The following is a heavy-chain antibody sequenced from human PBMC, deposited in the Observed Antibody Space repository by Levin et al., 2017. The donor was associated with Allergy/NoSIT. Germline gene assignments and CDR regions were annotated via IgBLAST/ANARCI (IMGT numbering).Heavy chain of an antibody. CDR2: IYYSGST. V-gene: IGHV4-39*01. Sequence: SQTLSLTCTVSGGSISSSSYYWGWIRQPPGKGLEWIGSIYYSGSTYYNPSLKSRVTISVDTSKNQFSLKLSSVTAADTAVYYCARTTEYGYWYFDRWGRGTLVTVSS. J-gene: IGHJ2*01. CDR1: GGSISSSSYY. CDR3: ARTTEYGYWYFDR. D-gene: IGHD4-17*01.